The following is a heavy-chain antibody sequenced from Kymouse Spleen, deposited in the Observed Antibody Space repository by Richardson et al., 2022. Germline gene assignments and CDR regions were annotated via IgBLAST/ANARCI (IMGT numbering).Heavy chain of an antibody. Sequence: QVQLQQWGAGLLKPSETLSLTCAVYGGSFSGYYWSWIRQPPGKGLEWIGEINHSGSTNYNPSLKSRVTISVDTSKNQFSLKLSSVTAADTAVYYCARGGLELDYYGMDVWGQGTTVTVSS. CDR2: INHSGST. J-gene: IGHJ6*02. CDR3: ARGGLELDYYGMDV. CDR1: GGSFSGYY. D-gene: IGHD1-7*01. V-gene: IGHV4-34*01.